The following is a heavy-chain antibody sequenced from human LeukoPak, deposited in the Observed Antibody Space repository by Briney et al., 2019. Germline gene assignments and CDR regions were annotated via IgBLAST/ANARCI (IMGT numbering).Heavy chain of an antibody. CDR1: GYTFTSYA. J-gene: IGHJ4*02. CDR2: ISAYNGNT. V-gene: IGHV1-18*01. CDR3: ARNRGHRLVGPTNYFDY. D-gene: IGHD1-26*01. Sequence: ASVKVSCKASGYTFTSYAMHWVRQAPGQRLEWMGWISAYNGNTHYAQKLQGRVTMTTDTSTSTAYMELRSLRSDDTAVYYCARNRGHRLVGPTNYFDYWGQGTLVTVSS.